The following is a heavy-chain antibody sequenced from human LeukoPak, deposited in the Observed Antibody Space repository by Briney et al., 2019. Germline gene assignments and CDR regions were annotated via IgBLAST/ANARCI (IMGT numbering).Heavy chain of an antibody. Sequence: PSETLSLTCTVSGGSISSSSYYWSWIRQPPGKGLEWIGSIYYSGSTYYNPSLKSRVTISVDTSKNQFSLKLSSVTAADTAVYYCASQKLQWDLSAYMDVWGKGTTVTVSS. CDR3: ASQKLQWDLSAYMDV. D-gene: IGHD1-26*01. J-gene: IGHJ6*03. CDR2: IYYSGST. V-gene: IGHV4-39*07. CDR1: GGSISSSSYY.